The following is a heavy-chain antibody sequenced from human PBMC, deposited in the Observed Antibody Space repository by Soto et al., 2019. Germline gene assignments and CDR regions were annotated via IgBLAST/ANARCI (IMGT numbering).Heavy chain of an antibody. Sequence: GASVKVSCKASGGTFSSYTISWVRQAPGQGLEWMGRIIPILGIANYAQKFQGRVTITADKSTSTAYMELSSLRSEDTAVYYCARDPEGGAGPPHWGQGTLVTVSS. V-gene: IGHV1-69*04. CDR2: IIPILGIA. J-gene: IGHJ4*02. CDR3: ARDPEGGAGPPH. CDR1: GGTFSSYT. D-gene: IGHD1-26*01.